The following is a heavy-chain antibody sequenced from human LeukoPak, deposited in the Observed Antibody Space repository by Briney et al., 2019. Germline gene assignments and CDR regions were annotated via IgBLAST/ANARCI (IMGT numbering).Heavy chain of an antibody. Sequence: ASVNVSCRASGYSFTNYGISWLRQAPGQGLAWMGRINAGNGNTHYAQKFQGRLTLTTDRSTSSAYMELRSLTSDDTAVYYCARDWPAVITDYWGRGTLLIVSS. CDR2: INAGNGNT. D-gene: IGHD2-21*01. CDR3: ARDWPAVITDY. J-gene: IGHJ4*02. V-gene: IGHV1-18*01. CDR1: GYSFTNYG.